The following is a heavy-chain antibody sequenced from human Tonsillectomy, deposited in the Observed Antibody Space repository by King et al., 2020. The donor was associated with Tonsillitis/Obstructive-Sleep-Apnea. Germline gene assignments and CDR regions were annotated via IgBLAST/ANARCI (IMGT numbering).Heavy chain of an antibody. CDR1: GFTFSSYE. CDR2: ISSSGSTI. CDR3: AREGGYYDTQRSIPFDI. D-gene: IGHD3-22*01. J-gene: IGHJ3*02. V-gene: IGHV3-48*03. Sequence: VQLVESGGGLVQPGGSLRLSCAASGFTFSSYEMNWVRQAPGKGLEWVSYISSSGSTIYYADSVKGRFTISRDNAKNSLYLQMNSLRAEDTAVYYCAREGGYYDTQRSIPFDIWGQGTMVTVSS.